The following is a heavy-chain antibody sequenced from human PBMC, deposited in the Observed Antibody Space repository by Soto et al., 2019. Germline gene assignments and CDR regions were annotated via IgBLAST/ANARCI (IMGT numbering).Heavy chain of an antibody. CDR2: IYHSGST. V-gene: IGHV4-38-2*02. Sequence: SETLSLTCAVSCYSISSGYYWGWIRQPPGKGLEWIGSIYHSGSTYYNPSLKSRVTISVDTSKDQFSLKLSSVTAADKAVYYCARDVAVAGRPGSLNYWGQGTLVTVSS. J-gene: IGHJ4*02. CDR3: ARDVAVAGRPGSLNY. D-gene: IGHD6-19*01. CDR1: CYSISSGYY.